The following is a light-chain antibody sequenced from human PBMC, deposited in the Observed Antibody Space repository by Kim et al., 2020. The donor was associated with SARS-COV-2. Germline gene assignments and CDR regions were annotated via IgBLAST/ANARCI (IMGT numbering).Light chain of an antibody. CDR2: GAS. CDR1: RTISGNY. Sequence: EIVLTQSPGTLSLSPGERATLSCTASRTISGNYLAWYQQTPGQAPRVLIHGASSRATGIPDRFSGSGSGTDFTLTISRLEPEDFAVYYCQQYGGSPWTFGHGTKVDIK. J-gene: IGKJ1*01. CDR3: QQYGGSPWT. V-gene: IGKV3-20*01.